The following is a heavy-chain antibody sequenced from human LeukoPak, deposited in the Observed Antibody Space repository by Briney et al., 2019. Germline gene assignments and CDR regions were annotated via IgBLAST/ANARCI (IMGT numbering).Heavy chain of an antibody. Sequence: VASVKVSCKASGYTFTGYYMHWVRQAPGQGLEWMGRINPNSGGTNYAQKFQGRVTMTRDTSISTACMELSRLRSDDTAVYYCASSTRDSSSWGGDYWGQGTLVTVSS. CDR3: ASSTRDSSSWGGDY. V-gene: IGHV1-2*06. CDR1: GYTFTGYY. D-gene: IGHD6-13*01. CDR2: INPNSGGT. J-gene: IGHJ4*02.